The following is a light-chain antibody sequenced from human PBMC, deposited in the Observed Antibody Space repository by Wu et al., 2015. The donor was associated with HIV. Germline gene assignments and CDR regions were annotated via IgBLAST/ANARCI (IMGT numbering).Light chain of an antibody. V-gene: IGKV3-15*01. Sequence: ESVLTQSPRTLSLSPGERAIISCKASQSVSSRHLAWYQQKPGQAPRLLVYGASTRATSIPARFSGSGSGTEFTLTISSLQSEDFAVYYCQQYNDWPRTFGQGTKVEIK. J-gene: IGKJ1*01. CDR1: QSVSSRH. CDR2: GAS. CDR3: QQYNDWPRT.